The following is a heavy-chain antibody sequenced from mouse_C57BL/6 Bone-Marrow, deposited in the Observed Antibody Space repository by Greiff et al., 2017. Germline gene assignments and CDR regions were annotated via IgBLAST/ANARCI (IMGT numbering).Heavy chain of an antibody. CDR3: TTLLPAWFAY. Sequence: DVKLQESGAELVRPGASVKLSCTASGFNIKDDYMHWVKQRPEQGLEWIGCIDPENGDTEYASKFQGKATITADTSSNTAYLQLSSLTSEDTAVYYCTTLLPAWFAYWGQGTLVTVSA. J-gene: IGHJ3*01. CDR1: GFNIKDDY. D-gene: IGHD1-1*01. V-gene: IGHV14-4*01. CDR2: IDPENGDT.